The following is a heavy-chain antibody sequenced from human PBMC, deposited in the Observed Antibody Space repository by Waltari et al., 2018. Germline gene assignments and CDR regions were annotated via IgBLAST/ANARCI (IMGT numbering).Heavy chain of an antibody. CDR3: ARVRYSGNYYYFDS. CDR2: IYSSGST. J-gene: IGHJ4*02. D-gene: IGHD1-26*01. Sequence: QVQLQESCPGLVKPSETLSLTCTVPGFAIRCLYWSWIRPPPGKGLEWIGYIYSSGSTYYNPSLQSRVTISVDTSKSHVSLTLTSVNAADTAVYYCARVRYSGNYYYFDSWGRGTLVTVSS. CDR1: GFAIRCLY. V-gene: IGHV4-59*01.